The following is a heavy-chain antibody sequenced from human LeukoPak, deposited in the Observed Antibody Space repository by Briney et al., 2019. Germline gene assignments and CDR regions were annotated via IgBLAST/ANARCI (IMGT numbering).Heavy chain of an antibody. CDR3: ARGGYDFAYYYMDV. Sequence: GRSLRLSCAASGFTFSSYAMHWVRQAPGKGLEWVAAISYDGSNKYYADSVKGRFTISRDNSKNTLYLQMNSLRAEDTALYYCARGGYDFAYYYMDVWGKGTTVTVSS. J-gene: IGHJ6*03. CDR2: ISYDGSNK. V-gene: IGHV3-30*04. D-gene: IGHD5-12*01. CDR1: GFTFSSYA.